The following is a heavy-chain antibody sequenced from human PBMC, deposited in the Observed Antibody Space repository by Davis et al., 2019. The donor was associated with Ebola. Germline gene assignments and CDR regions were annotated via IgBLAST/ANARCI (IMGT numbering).Heavy chain of an antibody. CDR1: GYTFTGYY. J-gene: IGHJ4*02. V-gene: IGHV1-2*04. Sequence: AASVKVSCKASGYTFTGYYMHWVRQAPGQGLEWMGWINPNSDGTNYAQKFQGWVTMTRDTSTSTVYMELSSLRSEDTAVYYCARYLAALGLFDYWGQGTLVTVSS. CDR2: INPNSDGT. D-gene: IGHD6-6*01. CDR3: ARYLAALGLFDY.